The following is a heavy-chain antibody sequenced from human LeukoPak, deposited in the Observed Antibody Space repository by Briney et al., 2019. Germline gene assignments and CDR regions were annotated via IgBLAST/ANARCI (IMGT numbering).Heavy chain of an antibody. Sequence: GGSLRLSCAASGFTSSNYDMSCVPQAPGKGVEWGSVISGSGGSTYYADSVKGRSTISRDKSKNTLYLQMNSLRADDTAVYYCAKGGYSDSWYDAFDIWGQGTLVTVSS. CDR1: GFTSSNYD. CDR2: ISGSGGST. V-gene: IGHV3-23*01. J-gene: IGHJ3*02. D-gene: IGHD6-13*01. CDR3: AKGGYSDSWYDAFDI.